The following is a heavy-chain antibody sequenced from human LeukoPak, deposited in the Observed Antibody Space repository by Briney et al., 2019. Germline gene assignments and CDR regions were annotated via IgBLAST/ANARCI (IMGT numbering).Heavy chain of an antibody. V-gene: IGHV1-69*04. D-gene: IGHD3-10*01. CDR1: GGTFSSYA. CDR3: ATALPYYYGSGSSGDY. CDR2: INPILGIA. J-gene: IGHJ4*02. Sequence: SVKFSCKASGGTFSSYAISWVRQAPGQGLEWIGRINPILGIANYAQKFQGRVTITADKSTSTAYMELSSLRSEDTAVYYCATALPYYYGSGSSGDYWGQGTLVTVSS.